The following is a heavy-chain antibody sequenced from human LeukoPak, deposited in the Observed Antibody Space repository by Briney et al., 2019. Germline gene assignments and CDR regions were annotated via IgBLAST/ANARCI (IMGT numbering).Heavy chain of an antibody. D-gene: IGHD6-19*01. CDR3: ARGIAVAGTEGDFDY. Sequence: ASVKVSCKASGYTFTSYYMHWVRQAPGQGLEWMGIINPSGGSTSYAQKFQGRVTMTRDMSTSTVYMELSSLRSEDTAVYYCARGIAVAGTEGDFDYWGQGTLITVSS. CDR1: GYTFTSYY. V-gene: IGHV1-46*01. J-gene: IGHJ4*02. CDR2: INPSGGST.